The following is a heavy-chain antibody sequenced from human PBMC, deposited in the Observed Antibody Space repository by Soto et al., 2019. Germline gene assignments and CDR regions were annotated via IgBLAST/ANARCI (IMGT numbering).Heavy chain of an antibody. J-gene: IGHJ4*02. V-gene: IGHV3-33*01. CDR3: ARRTVLAYYFDY. D-gene: IGHD1-1*01. Sequence: QVQLVESGGGVVQPGRSLRLSCAASGFTFSSYGMHWVRQAPGKGLEWVAVIWSDGSNKDYADSVKGRFTISRDNAKTALYLRTNSVRAEDMAVYCCARRTVLAYYFDYWGQGTLVTVSS. CDR1: GFTFSSYG. CDR2: IWSDGSNK.